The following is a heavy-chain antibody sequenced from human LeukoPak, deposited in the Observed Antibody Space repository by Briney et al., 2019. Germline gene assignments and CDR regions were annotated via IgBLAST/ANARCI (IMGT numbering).Heavy chain of an antibody. J-gene: IGHJ5*02. V-gene: IGHV4-59*02. CDR2: FYYSGST. CDR1: GGSVSSYS. Sequence: SETLSLTCTVSGGSVSSYSWSWIRQPPGKGLEWIGYFYYSGSTNYNPSLKSRVTISVDTSKSQFSLKLTSVTAADTAVYYCASGSHNWIDPWGQGTLVTVSS. CDR3: ASGSHNWIDP.